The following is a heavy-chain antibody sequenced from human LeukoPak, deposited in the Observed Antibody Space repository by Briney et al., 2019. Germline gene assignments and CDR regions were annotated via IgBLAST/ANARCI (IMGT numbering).Heavy chain of an antibody. D-gene: IGHD6-13*01. CDR3: ARAARIAAAGTSWFDP. CDR2: INPNSGGT. CDR1: GYTFTCYY. J-gene: IGHJ5*02. V-gene: IGHV1-2*02. Sequence: ASVKVSCKASGYTFTCYYMHWVRQAPGQGLEWRGWINPNSGGTNYAQKFQGRVTMTRDTSISTAYMELSRLRSDDTAVYYCARAARIAAAGTSWFDPWGQGTLVTVSS.